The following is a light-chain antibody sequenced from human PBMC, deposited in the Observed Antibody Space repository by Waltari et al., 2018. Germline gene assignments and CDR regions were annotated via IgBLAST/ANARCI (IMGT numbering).Light chain of an antibody. Sequence: QSVLTQPPSASGTPGQRVTISCSGGSANIGSHTVFWYQQLPGSAPKLLIYANTKRPSGVPDRFSASKSGSSASLAIAGLQSEDEADDYCAAWDDSLSGLNWLFGGGTKLTVL. J-gene: IGLJ3*02. V-gene: IGLV1-44*01. CDR3: AAWDDSLSGLNWL. CDR2: ANT. CDR1: SANIGSHT.